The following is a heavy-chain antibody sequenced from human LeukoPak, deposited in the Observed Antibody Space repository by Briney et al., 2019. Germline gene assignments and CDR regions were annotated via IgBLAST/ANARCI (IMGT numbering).Heavy chain of an antibody. CDR2: INPNSGGT. Sequence: EASVKVSCKASGYTFTGYYMHWVRQAPGQGLEWMGWINPNSGGTNYAQKFQGRVTMTRDTSISTAYMELSRLRSDDTAVYYCASGLGRKITMIVVDSTYPDYWGQGTLVTVSS. J-gene: IGHJ4*02. V-gene: IGHV1-2*02. CDR1: GYTFTGYY. CDR3: ASGLGRKITMIVVDSTYPDY. D-gene: IGHD3-22*01.